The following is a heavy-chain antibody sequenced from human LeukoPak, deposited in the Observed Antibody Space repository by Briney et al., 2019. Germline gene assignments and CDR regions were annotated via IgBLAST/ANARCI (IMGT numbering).Heavy chain of an antibody. CDR3: ARAYPPHYYDSSGYYRGAFDI. CDR2: VYYSGST. Sequence: SETLSLTCTVSDGSISPHYWSWIRQAPGKGLEWIGYVYYSGSTKYNPSMKSRVVISVETSENQFSLKLSSVTAADTAVYYCARAYPPHYYDSSGYYRGAFDIWGQGTMVTVSS. V-gene: IGHV4-59*11. J-gene: IGHJ3*02. CDR1: DGSISPHY. D-gene: IGHD3-22*01.